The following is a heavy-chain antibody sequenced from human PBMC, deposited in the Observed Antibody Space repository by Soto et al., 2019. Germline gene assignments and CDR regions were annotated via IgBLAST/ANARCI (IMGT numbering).Heavy chain of an antibody. Sequence: ASVKVSCKASGYTFTSYYMHWVRQAPGQGLEWMGIINPSGGSTSYAQKFQGRVTMTRDTSTSTVYMELSSLRSEDTAVYYCARGRHSPHCGGDCYTAFDYWGQGTLVTVSS. CDR2: INPSGGST. J-gene: IGHJ4*02. CDR1: GYTFTSYY. CDR3: ARGRHSPHCGGDCYTAFDY. V-gene: IGHV1-46*03. D-gene: IGHD2-21*02.